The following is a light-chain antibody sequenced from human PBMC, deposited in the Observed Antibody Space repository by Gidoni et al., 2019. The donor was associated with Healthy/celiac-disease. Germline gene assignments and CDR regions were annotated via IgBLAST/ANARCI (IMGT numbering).Light chain of an antibody. J-gene: IGLJ3*02. CDR1: SSDVGSYHL. CDR3: CSYAGSSTGV. V-gene: IGLV2-23*01. Sequence: QSALTQPASVSGSPAQSITISGTGTSSDVGSYHLVSWYQQHPRKAPKLMIYEGSKRPSGVSTRCFGSTSGNTAALTISGLQAEDDADYYCCSYAGSSTGVFGGGTKLTVL. CDR2: EGS.